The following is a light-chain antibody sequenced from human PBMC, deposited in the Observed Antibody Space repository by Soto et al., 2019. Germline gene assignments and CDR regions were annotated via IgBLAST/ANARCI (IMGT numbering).Light chain of an antibody. CDR2: GAF. V-gene: IGKV3-20*01. CDR3: QQYGSSRWT. Sequence: EIVMTQSPVTLSVSPGERATLSCRAGQSVSSNLAWYQQKPGQAPSLLIYGAFTRATGIPDRFSGSGSGTDFTLTISRLEPEDFAVYYCQQYGSSRWTFGQGTKVDIK. J-gene: IGKJ1*01. CDR1: QSVSSN.